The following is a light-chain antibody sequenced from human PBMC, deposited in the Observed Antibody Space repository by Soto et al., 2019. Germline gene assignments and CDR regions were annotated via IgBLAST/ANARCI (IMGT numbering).Light chain of an antibody. V-gene: IGLV1-47*02. CDR1: RSNIGSNY. CDR3: AAWDDSLRGVV. J-gene: IGLJ3*02. CDR2: SNN. Sequence: QSVLTQPPSASGTPGQRVTISCSRSRSNIGSNYVYWYQQLPGAAPKLLVYSNNERPSGVPDRFSGSKSGTSASLAISGLRSEDEAEYSCAAWDDSLRGVVFGGGTKLTVL.